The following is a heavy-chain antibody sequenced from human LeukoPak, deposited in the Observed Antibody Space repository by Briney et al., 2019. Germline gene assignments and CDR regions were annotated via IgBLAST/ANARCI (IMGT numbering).Heavy chain of an antibody. CDR1: GFTFSTYW. Sequence: GGSLRLSCTASGFTFSTYWMSWVRQTPEKGLEWVADIKEDGSEEVYVDSVKGRFTISRDNAKSSLYLQMNSLRTEDTAVYYCARDPYSRSWSYGMDVWGQGTTVTVSS. CDR3: ARDPYSRSWSYGMDV. D-gene: IGHD6-13*01. CDR2: IKEDGSEE. V-gene: IGHV3-7*05. J-gene: IGHJ6*02.